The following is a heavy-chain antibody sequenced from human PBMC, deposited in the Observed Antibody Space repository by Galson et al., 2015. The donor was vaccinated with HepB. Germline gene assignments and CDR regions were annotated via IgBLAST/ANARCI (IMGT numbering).Heavy chain of an antibody. J-gene: IGHJ4*02. CDR1: GFSFSYYG. CDR3: AKDFGDSSGYFWGL. D-gene: IGHD3-22*01. V-gene: IGHV3-30*18. CDR2: ISFDENQK. Sequence: SLRLSCAASAASGFSFSYYGMHWVRQAPGQGLEWVAVISFDENQKYFTDSVKGRFTITRDNSKNTLYLQMDSLRAGDTAVYYCAKDFGDSSGYFWGLWGQGTLVTVSS.